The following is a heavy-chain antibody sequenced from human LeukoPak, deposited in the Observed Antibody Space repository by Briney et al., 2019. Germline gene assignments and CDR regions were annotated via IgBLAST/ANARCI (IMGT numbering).Heavy chain of an antibody. J-gene: IGHJ4*02. Sequence: SETLSLTCTVSGGSISSGSYYWSWIRQPAGKGLEWIGRIYTSGSTNYNPSLKSRVTISVDTSKNQFSLKLSSVTAADTAVYYCARDGDYDFWSGYPTYWGQGTLVTVSS. CDR3: ARDGDYDFWSGYPTY. CDR1: GGSISSGSYY. V-gene: IGHV4-61*02. D-gene: IGHD3-3*01. CDR2: IYTSGST.